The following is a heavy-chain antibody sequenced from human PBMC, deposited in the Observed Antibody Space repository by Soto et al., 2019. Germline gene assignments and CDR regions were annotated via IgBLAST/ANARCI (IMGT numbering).Heavy chain of an antibody. J-gene: IGHJ4*02. CDR2: IFYSGST. CDR3: ARGAAETAMFDS. CDR1: GGSIRSYY. V-gene: IGHV4-59*01. D-gene: IGHD5-18*01. Sequence: PSETLSLTCTVSGGSIRSYYWTWIRQPPGKGLEWLGYIFYSGSTFYNPSLKSRVTISIHTSKSQFSLQLTSVTAADTAVYYCARGAAETAMFDSCRQRPLGTFSS.